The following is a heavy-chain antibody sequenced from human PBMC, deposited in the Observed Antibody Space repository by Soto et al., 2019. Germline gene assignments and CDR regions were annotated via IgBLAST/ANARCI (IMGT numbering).Heavy chain of an antibody. CDR1: GSSLIKYW. J-gene: IGHJ4*02. CDR3: VRIRRGDGYTFGY. Sequence: EVQLVESGGGSVQPGGSLRLSCAASGSSLIKYWLHWVRQARGKGLVWVSRINIDGSTTNYADSVKGRFTISRDNAKNTLYLQMNSLRDEDTAVYYCVRIRRGDGYTFGYWGQGTLVTVSS. CDR2: INIDGSTT. D-gene: IGHD5-12*01. V-gene: IGHV3-74*01.